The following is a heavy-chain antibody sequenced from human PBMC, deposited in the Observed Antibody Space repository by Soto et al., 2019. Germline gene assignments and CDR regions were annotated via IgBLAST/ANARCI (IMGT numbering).Heavy chain of an antibody. CDR1: GYTFTRYF. J-gene: IGHJ4*02. CDR3: GRGSYTNYDY. Sequence: QVHLVQSGAEVKKPGASVKVSCKASGYTFTRYFIHWVRQAPGQGLEWVGIINPSGGSPTYAQKCQGRVTMTSDTSTSTVYMELSSLRSEDTDVYYCGRGSYTNYDYWGQGTRVTVSS. D-gene: IGHD4-4*01. CDR2: INPSGGSP. V-gene: IGHV1-46*03.